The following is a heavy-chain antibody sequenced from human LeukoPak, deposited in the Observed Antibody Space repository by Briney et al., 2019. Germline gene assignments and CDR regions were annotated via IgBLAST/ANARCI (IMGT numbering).Heavy chain of an antibody. V-gene: IGHV1-8*01. Sequence: ASVKVSCKASGYTFTSYDINWVRQATGQGLEWMGWMNPNSGNTGYAQKFQGRVTMTRNTSISTAYMELSSLRSEDKAVYYCARGYGQKAIFGVVIIRGYYYYYMDVWGKETTVTVSS. CDR1: GYTFTSYD. CDR3: ARGYGQKAIFGVVIIRGYYYYYMDV. J-gene: IGHJ6*03. CDR2: MNPNSGNT. D-gene: IGHD3-3*01.